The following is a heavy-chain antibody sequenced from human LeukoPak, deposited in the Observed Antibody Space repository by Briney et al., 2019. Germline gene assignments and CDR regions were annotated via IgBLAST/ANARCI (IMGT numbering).Heavy chain of an antibody. J-gene: IGHJ6*02. D-gene: IGHD1-1*01. CDR3: AREPTGYYYCMDV. Sequence: SETLSLTCAVSGGSISSSGYSWSWIRQPPGKGLEWIGYIYHSGSAYYNPSLKSRVTISVDRSKNQFSLKLRSVTAADTAVYYCAREPTGYYYCMDVWGQGTTVTVSS. CDR2: IYHSGSA. V-gene: IGHV4-30-2*01. CDR1: GGSISSSGYS.